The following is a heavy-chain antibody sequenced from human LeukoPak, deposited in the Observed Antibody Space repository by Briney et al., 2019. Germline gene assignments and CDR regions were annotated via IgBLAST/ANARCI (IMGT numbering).Heavy chain of an antibody. CDR3: ARDLWRTLTTPAGY. CDR1: GFTFSSYS. CDR2: ISFDGNNK. J-gene: IGHJ4*02. D-gene: IGHD4-17*01. V-gene: IGHV3-30-3*01. Sequence: GSLRLSCAASGFTFSSYSMHWVRQAPGKGLEWVAIISFDGNNKYYADSVKGRFTISRDNYNNTMYLQMNSLRAEDTSVYYCARDLWRTLTTPAGYWGQGTLVTVSS.